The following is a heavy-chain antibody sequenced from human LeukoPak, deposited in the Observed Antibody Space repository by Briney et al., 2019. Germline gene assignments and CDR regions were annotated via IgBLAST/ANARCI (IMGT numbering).Heavy chain of an antibody. CDR3: ARVTFADTAMVEYYFDY. V-gene: IGHV4-59*01. J-gene: IGHJ4*02. CDR1: GGSISSYY. CDR2: IYYSGST. D-gene: IGHD5-18*01. Sequence: SETLSLTCTVSGGSISSYYWSWIRQPPGKGLEWIGYIYYSGSTNYNPSLKSRVTISVDTSKNQFSLKLSSVTAADTAVYYCARVTFADTAMVEYYFDYWGQGTLVTVSS.